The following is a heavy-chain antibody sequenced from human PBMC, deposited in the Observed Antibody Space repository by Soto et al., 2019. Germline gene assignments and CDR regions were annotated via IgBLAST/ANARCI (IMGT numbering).Heavy chain of an antibody. CDR1: GYTFTSYG. CDR3: ASTLLGCSSTSCYWAY. Sequence: ASVKVSCKASGYTFTSYGISWVRQAPGQGLEWMGWISAYNGNTNYAQKLQGRVTMTTDTSTSTAYMELRSLRSDDTAVYYCASTLLGCSSTSCYWAYWGQGTLVTVSS. CDR2: ISAYNGNT. D-gene: IGHD2-2*01. J-gene: IGHJ4*02. V-gene: IGHV1-18*01.